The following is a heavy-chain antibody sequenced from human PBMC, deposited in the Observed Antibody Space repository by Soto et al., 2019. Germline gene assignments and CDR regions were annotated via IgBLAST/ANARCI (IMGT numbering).Heavy chain of an antibody. Sequence: QVQLVQSGAEVKKPGSSVKVSCKASGGTFSSYAISWVRQAPGQGLEWMGGIIPIFSTANYAQKFQGRVTITADESTSTAYMELSSLRSEDTAVYYCARISLDYCSSTSCYTDDYWGQGTLVTVSS. CDR3: ARISLDYCSSTSCYTDDY. CDR1: GGTFSSYA. CDR2: IIPIFSTA. J-gene: IGHJ4*02. V-gene: IGHV1-69*01. D-gene: IGHD2-2*02.